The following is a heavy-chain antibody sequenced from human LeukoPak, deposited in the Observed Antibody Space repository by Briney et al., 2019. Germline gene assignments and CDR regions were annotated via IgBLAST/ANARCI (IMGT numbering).Heavy chain of an antibody. CDR3: ARDSDSSSRYMDYFDY. CDR1: GFTFGHNA. D-gene: IGHD3-22*01. V-gene: IGHV3-23*01. Sequence: GGSLRLSCVASGFTFGHNAMAWVRQAPGKRLEWVSALSGSGGDTFYADSVKGRFTISRDNSKNTLYLQLSSLRPEDTAVYYCARDSDSSSRYMDYFDYWGQGALVTVSS. J-gene: IGHJ4*02. CDR2: LSGSGGDT.